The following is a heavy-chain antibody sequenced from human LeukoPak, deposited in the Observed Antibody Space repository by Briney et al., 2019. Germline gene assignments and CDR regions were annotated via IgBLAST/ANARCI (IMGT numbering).Heavy chain of an antibody. CDR1: GGSISSSSYY. V-gene: IGHV4-39*07. D-gene: IGHD6-13*01. CDR3: ARDRGMPAAGTCDS. J-gene: IGHJ4*02. Sequence: PSETLSLTCTVSGGSISSSSYYWGWIRQPPGKGLEWIGSIYYSGSTYYNPSLKSRVTILVDTSKNQFSLKLSSVTAADTAVYYCARDRGMPAAGTCDSWGQGTLVTVSS. CDR2: IYYSGST.